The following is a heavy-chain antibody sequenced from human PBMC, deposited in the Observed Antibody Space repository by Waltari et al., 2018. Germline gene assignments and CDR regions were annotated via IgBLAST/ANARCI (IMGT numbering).Heavy chain of an antibody. CDR3: ARGRRFYDYIWGSYRYGWFDP. CDR2: ISGYNDDT. Sequence: QVQLVQSGPEVKKPGASVKVSCKASGYTLTSYSLNWVRQAPGEGLEWMGGISGYNDDTNYAQKFHGRVTMTTDTSPSTVYMELRSLRSDDTAVYYCARGRRFYDYIWGSYRYGWFDPWGQGTLVPVSS. CDR1: GYTLTSYS. D-gene: IGHD3-16*02. J-gene: IGHJ5*02. V-gene: IGHV1-18*01.